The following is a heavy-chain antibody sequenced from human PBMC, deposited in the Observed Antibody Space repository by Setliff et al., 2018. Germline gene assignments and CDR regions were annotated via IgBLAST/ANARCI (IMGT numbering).Heavy chain of an antibody. CDR1: GFSFSIFW. CDR2: IKQDGSEK. J-gene: IGHJ3*02. V-gene: IGHV3-7*01. Sequence: GGSLRLSCAGSGFSFSIFWMSWVRQAPGKGLEWVATIKQDGSEKFYADSVKGRFTMSRDVAKNSLYLQMNSLRAEDTAIYYCARENYGDYGDAFDIWGQGTMVTVSS. D-gene: IGHD4-17*01. CDR3: ARENYGDYGDAFDI.